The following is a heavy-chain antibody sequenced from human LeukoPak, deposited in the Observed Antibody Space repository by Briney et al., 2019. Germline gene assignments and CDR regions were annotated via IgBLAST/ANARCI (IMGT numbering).Heavy chain of an antibody. CDR1: GGSISSYY. CDR2: IYYSGST. CDR3: ARSSEGRYYYDSSGYSYYYYYMDV. D-gene: IGHD3-22*01. J-gene: IGHJ6*03. Sequence: PSETLSLTCTVSGGSISSYYWSWIRQPPGKGLEWIGYIYYSGSTNYNPSLKSRVTIPVDTSKNQFSLKLSSVTAADTAVYYCARSSEGRYYYDSSGYSYYYYYMDVWGKGTTVTISS. V-gene: IGHV4-59*01.